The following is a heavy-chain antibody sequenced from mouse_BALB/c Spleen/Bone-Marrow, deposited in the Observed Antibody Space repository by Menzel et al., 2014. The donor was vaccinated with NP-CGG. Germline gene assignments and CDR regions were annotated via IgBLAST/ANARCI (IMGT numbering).Heavy chain of an antibody. CDR3: ARLNYYGNLFV. J-gene: IGHJ1*01. Sequence: EVQLQQSGGGLVQPGGSLKLSCAASGFDFSRFWMSWVRQAPGKGLERSGEINPDSSTINYTPSLKDKFIISRDNAKNTLYLQMSKVRSEDTALYYCARLNYYGNLFVWGAGTTAPVSS. CDR1: GFDFSRFW. D-gene: IGHD1-1*01. V-gene: IGHV4-1*02. CDR2: INPDSSTI.